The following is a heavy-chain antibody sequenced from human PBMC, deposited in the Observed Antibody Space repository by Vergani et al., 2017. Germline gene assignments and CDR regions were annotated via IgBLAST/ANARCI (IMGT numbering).Heavy chain of an antibody. D-gene: IGHD6-13*01. CDR3: ARGTRSISWYRSEILNWFDP. CDR1: GFTFSSYS. CDR2: ISSSSSYI. J-gene: IGHJ5*02. V-gene: IGHV3-21*06. Sequence: EVQLVESGGGLVKLGGSLRLSCAASGFTFSSYSMNWVRQAPGKGLEWVSSISSSSSYIYYADSVKGRFTISRDNAKNSLYLQMNSLRAEDTAVYYCARGTRSISWYRSEILNWFDPWGQGTLVTVSS.